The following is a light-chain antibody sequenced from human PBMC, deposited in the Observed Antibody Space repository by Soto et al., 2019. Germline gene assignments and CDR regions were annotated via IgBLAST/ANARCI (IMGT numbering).Light chain of an antibody. CDR2: DVS. CDR3: SSYTSSSTLEG. CDR1: SSDVGGYTY. V-gene: IGLV2-14*01. Sequence: QSALTQPASVSGSPGQSITISCTGTSSDVGGYTYVSWYQQHPGKAPKLMIYDVSNRPSGVSNRFSGSKSGNTASLTISGLQAEDEADYYCSSYTSSSTLEGFGTGTQRTVL. J-gene: IGLJ1*01.